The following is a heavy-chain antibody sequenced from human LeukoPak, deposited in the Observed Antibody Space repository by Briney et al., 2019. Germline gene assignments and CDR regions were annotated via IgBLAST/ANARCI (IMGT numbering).Heavy chain of an antibody. V-gene: IGHV5-51*01. J-gene: IGHJ4*02. CDR3: ASYYYDSSGPKYYFDY. CDR1: GYSFTSYW. D-gene: IGHD3-22*01. CDR2: IYPGDSDT. Sequence: GESLKISCKGSGYSFTSYWIGWVRQMPGKGLEWMGIIYPGDSDTRYSPSFQGQVTISADKSISTAYLQWSSLKASDTAMYYCASYYYDSSGPKYYFDYWGQGTLVTVSS.